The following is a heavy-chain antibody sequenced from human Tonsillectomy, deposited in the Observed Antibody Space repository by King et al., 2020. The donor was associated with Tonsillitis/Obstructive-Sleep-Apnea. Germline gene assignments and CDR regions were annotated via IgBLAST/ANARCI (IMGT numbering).Heavy chain of an antibody. CDR2: ISDSGSRI. CDR3: ARDLGGYCSRTTCSGI. D-gene: IGHD2-2*01. CDR1: GFTFSNHD. J-gene: IGHJ1*01. Sequence: VQLVESGGGLVQPGGSLRLSCAASGFTFSNHDMNWVRQAPGKGLEWVSYISDSGSRIHYADSVEGRFTISRDNAKNSLYLEMNGLRAEDTAVYYCARDLGGYCSRTTCSGIWGQGPLVTVSS. V-gene: IGHV3-48*03.